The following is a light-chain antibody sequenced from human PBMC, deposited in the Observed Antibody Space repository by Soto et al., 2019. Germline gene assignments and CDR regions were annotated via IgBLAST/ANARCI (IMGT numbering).Light chain of an antibody. CDR2: GAS. Sequence: EVVLTQSPGTLSLSPGERATLSCRASQSVSRSYLAWYQQKPGQAPRLLISGASSRATGIPDRFSGSGSGTEFTLTISRLEPEDFAVYYCQQYGNSPPYSFGQGTKLEIK. V-gene: IGKV3-20*01. CDR3: QQYGNSPPYS. CDR1: QSVSRSY. J-gene: IGKJ2*03.